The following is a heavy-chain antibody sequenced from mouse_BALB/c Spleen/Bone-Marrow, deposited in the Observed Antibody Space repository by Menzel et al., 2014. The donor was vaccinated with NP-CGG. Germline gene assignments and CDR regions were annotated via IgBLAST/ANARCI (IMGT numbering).Heavy chain of an antibody. D-gene: IGHD2-1*01. Sequence: QVTLKECGPGILQPSQTLSLTCSFSGFSLSTYGMGVGWIRQPSGKGLEWLAHLWWNNNKYFNRALKSRLTISKGTSNNELFHKIASVNNAETATYFCARIAGNYDRGRDFDVWGAGTTVTVSS. J-gene: IGHJ1*01. CDR3: ARIAGNYDRGRDFDV. CDR1: GFSLSTYGMG. CDR2: LWWNNNK. V-gene: IGHV8-11*01.